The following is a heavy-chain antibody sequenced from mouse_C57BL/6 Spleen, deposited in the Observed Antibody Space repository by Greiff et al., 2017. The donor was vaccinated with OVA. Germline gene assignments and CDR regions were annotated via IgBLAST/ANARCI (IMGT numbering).Heavy chain of an antibody. D-gene: IGHD2-2*01. CDR1: GYTFTSYW. J-gene: IGHJ1*03. Sequence: VQLQQSGAELVKPGASVKLSCKASGYTFTSYWMQWVKQRPGQGLEWIGEIDPSDSYTNYNQKFKGKATLTVDTSSSTAYMQLSSLTSEDSAVYYCARGRTMVRYFDVWGTGTTVTVSS. CDR2: IDPSDSYT. CDR3: ARGRTMVRYFDV. V-gene: IGHV1-50*01.